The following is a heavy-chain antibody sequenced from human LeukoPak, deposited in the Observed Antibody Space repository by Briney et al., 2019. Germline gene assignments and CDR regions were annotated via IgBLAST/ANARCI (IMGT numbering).Heavy chain of an antibody. CDR1: GFTFDDYG. D-gene: IGHD1-26*01. V-gene: IGHV3-20*04. CDR2: INWNGGST. J-gene: IGHJ4*02. Sequence: TGGSLTLSWAVSGFTFDDYGMSWVRQAPGKGLEWVSGINWNGGSTGYADSVKGRFTISRDNAKNSLYLQMNSLRAEDTALYYCARNMLSGSYYFDYWGQGTLVTVSS. CDR3: ARNMLSGSYYFDY.